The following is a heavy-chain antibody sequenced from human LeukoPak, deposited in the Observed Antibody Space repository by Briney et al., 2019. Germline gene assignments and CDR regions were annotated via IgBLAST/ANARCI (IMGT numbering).Heavy chain of an antibody. CDR1: GGSISSYY. V-gene: IGHV4-59*12. CDR2: IYHSGST. Sequence: SETLSLTCTVSGGSISSYYWSWIRQPPGKGLEWIGYIYHSGSTYYNPPLKSRVAISVDTSKNQFSLKLRFVTAADTAVYYCARDQLEHWFDPWGQGTLVTVSS. J-gene: IGHJ5*02. CDR3: ARDQLEHWFDP. D-gene: IGHD1-1*01.